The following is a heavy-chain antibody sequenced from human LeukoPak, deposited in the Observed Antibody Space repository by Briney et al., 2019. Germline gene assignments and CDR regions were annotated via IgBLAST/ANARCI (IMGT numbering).Heavy chain of an antibody. D-gene: IGHD5-18*01. CDR3: AIIVDTALYGMDV. J-gene: IGHJ6*02. V-gene: IGHV1-69*13. Sequence: SVTVSCKASGYTFTSYYMHWVRQAPGQGLEWMGGIIPIFGTANYAQKFQGRVTITADESTSTAYMELSSLRSEDTAVYYCAIIVDTALYGMDVWGQGTTVTVSS. CDR2: IIPIFGTA. CDR1: GYTFTSYY.